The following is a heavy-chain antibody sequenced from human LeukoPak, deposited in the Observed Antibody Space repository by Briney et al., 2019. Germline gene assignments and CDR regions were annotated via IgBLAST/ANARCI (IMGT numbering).Heavy chain of an antibody. CDR3: ARAIASSGSRLFDY. Sequence: SETLSLTCTVSGGSISSGDYYWSWIRQPPGKGLEWIVYIYYSGSTYYNPSLKSRGTVSLDTSKNQFSLRLSSVTVADTAVYYCARAIASSGSRLFDYWGQGTLVTVSS. V-gene: IGHV4-30-4*01. J-gene: IGHJ4*02. CDR2: IYYSGST. D-gene: IGHD3-10*01. CDR1: GGSISSGDYY.